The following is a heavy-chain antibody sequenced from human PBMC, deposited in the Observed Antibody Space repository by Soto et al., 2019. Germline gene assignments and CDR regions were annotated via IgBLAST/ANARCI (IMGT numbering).Heavy chain of an antibody. V-gene: IGHV1-46*03. CDR1: GYTFTSYY. D-gene: IGHD3-3*01. CDR2: INPSGGST. CDR3: AAQQNTIFGVVFDY. Sequence: ASVKVSCTASGYTFTSYYMHWVRLAPGQGLEWMGIINPSGGSTSYAQKFQGRVTMTRDTSTSTVYMELSSLRSEDTAVYYCAAQQNTIFGVVFDYWGQGTLVTVSS. J-gene: IGHJ4*02.